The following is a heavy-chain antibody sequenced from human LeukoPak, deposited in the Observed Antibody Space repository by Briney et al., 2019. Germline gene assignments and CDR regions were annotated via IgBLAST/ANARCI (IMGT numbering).Heavy chain of an antibody. CDR2: IRYDGTNK. D-gene: IGHD3-10*01. V-gene: IGHV3-30*02. Sequence: GGSLRLSCAASGFTFSSYGMHWVRQAPGKGLEWVTYIRYDGTNKYYADSVKGQFTISRDNAKNSLYLQMKSLRAEDTAVYYCARDLERITLVRGVIPNWFDPWGQGTLVTVSS. CDR1: GFTFSSYG. J-gene: IGHJ5*02. CDR3: ARDLERITLVRGVIPNWFDP.